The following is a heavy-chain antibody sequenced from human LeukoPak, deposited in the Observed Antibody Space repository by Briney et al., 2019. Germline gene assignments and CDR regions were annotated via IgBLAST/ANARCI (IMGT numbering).Heavy chain of an antibody. CDR2: INPNSGGT. V-gene: IGHV1-2*02. CDR3: ARTGDTSIDFDY. Sequence: GASVKVSCKASGYTFTGYYMHWVRQAPGQGLEWMGWINPNSGGTNYAQKLQGRVTMTTDTSTSTAYMELRSLRSDDTAVYYCARTGDTSIDFDYWGQGTLVTVSS. J-gene: IGHJ4*02. CDR1: GYTFTGYY. D-gene: IGHD7-27*01.